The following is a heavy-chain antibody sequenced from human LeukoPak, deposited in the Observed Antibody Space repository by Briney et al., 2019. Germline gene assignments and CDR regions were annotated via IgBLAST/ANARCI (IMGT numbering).Heavy chain of an antibody. CDR3: ARAPGAFDI. CDR1: GDSITSGSYY. V-gene: IGHV4-31*03. Sequence: SETLSHTCTVSGDSITSGSYYWAWVRQHPGKGLEWIRYIYYTGGTHYNPSLKSRLTISVDTPENHFSLKLSSVTAADTAIYFCARAPGAFDIWGQGTMVTVSS. CDR2: IYYTGGT. J-gene: IGHJ3*02.